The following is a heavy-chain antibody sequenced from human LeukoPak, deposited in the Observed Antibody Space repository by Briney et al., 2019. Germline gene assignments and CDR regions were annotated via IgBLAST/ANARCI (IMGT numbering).Heavy chain of an antibody. D-gene: IGHD2-21*02. Sequence: ASVKVSCKASGYTFTSYAMHWVRQASGQRLEWMGWINAGNGNTKYSQKFQGRVTITRDTSASTAYMELSSLRSEDTAVYYCARTGTDAYCGGDCYSWGQGTLVTVSS. J-gene: IGHJ5*02. CDR2: INAGNGNT. CDR3: ARTGTDAYCGGDCYS. CDR1: GYTFTSYA. V-gene: IGHV1-3*01.